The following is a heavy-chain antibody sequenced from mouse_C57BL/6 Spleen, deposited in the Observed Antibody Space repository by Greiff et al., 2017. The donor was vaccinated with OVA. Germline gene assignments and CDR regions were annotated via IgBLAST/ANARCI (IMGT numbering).Heavy chain of an antibody. D-gene: IGHD4-1*01. CDR1: GYSITSGYD. CDR3: ARGTVYYFDY. V-gene: IGHV3-1*01. Sequence: EVHLVESGPGMVKPSQSLSLTCTVTGYSITSGYDWLWIRHFPGNILEWMGYISYSGNTNYNPSLKSRISITHDTSKNHFYLKLNAVTTEDTATYYCARGTVYYFDYWGQGTTLTVSS. CDR2: ISYSGNT. J-gene: IGHJ2*01.